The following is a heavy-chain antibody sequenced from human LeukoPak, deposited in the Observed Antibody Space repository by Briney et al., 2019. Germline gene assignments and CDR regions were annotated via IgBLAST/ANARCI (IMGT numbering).Heavy chain of an antibody. Sequence: GGSLKLSCAASGFTFSGSTLHWVRQAPGKGLEWVAVISYDGSNKYYADSVKGRFTISRDNSKNTLYLQMNSLRAEDTAVYYCAKSGYSYGSVVLWGQGTLVTVSS. CDR2: ISYDGSNK. J-gene: IGHJ4*02. D-gene: IGHD5-18*01. CDR3: AKSGYSYGSVVL. CDR1: GFTFSGST. V-gene: IGHV3-30*04.